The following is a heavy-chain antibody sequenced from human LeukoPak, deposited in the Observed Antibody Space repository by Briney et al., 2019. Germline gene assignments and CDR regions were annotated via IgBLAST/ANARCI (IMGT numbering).Heavy chain of an antibody. V-gene: IGHV3-7*01. CDR2: IKQDGGEK. D-gene: IGHD1-26*01. CDR1: GFTFSAYW. CDR3: ARAYSGNYRAGDF. Sequence: GGSLRLSCAASGFTFSAYWTTWVRQAPGKGLEWVANIKQDGGEKYYVDSVKGRFTISRDNANLYLQMNSLRAEDTAVYYCARAYSGNYRAGDFWGQGTLVTVSS. J-gene: IGHJ4*02.